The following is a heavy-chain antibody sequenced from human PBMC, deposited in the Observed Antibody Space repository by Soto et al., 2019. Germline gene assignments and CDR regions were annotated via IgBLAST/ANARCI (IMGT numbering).Heavy chain of an antibody. CDR2: ISGGSSYT. CDR3: ARAHWNNWFDS. Sequence: GGSLRLSCVASGFTFSDYYITWIRQAPGKGLEWVSYISGGSSYTNYADSVKGRFTISRDNDKKSAYLQMDSLRAEDTAVYFCARAHWNNWFDSWGQGTLVTVSS. CDR1: GFTFSDYY. V-gene: IGHV3-11*06. J-gene: IGHJ5*01. D-gene: IGHD1-1*01.